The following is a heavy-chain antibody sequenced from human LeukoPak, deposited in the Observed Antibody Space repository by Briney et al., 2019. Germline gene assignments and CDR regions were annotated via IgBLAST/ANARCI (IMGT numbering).Heavy chain of an antibody. Sequence: ASVKVSCKASGYTFTSYAMNWVRQAPGQGLEWMGWINTNTGNPTYAQGFTGRFVFSLDASVSTAYLQISSLKAEDTAVYYCARGPSTAKQRLIDYWGQGTLVTVSS. D-gene: IGHD6-25*01. CDR3: ARGPSTAKQRLIDY. J-gene: IGHJ4*02. CDR1: GYTFTSYA. V-gene: IGHV7-4-1*02. CDR2: INTNTGNP.